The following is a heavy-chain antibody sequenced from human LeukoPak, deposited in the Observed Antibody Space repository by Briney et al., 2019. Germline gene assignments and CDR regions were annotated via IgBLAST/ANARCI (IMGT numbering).Heavy chain of an antibody. CDR3: ARDSHRAQDAFDM. J-gene: IGHJ3*02. CDR2: ISGYNGNT. Sequence: ASVKVSCKASGYTFTSYGIRWVRQAPGQGLEGMGWISGYNGNTNYAQKVQGRVTMTTDTSTSTAYMELRSLRSDDTAVYYCARDSHRAQDAFDMWGQGTMVTVSS. CDR1: GYTFTSYG. V-gene: IGHV1-18*01.